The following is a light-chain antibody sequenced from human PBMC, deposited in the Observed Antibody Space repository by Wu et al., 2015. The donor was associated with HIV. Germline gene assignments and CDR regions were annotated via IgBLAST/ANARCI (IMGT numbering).Light chain of an antibody. CDR3: QQYDSSIT. J-gene: IGKJ5*01. CDR1: QSISGNY. CDR2: GAS. V-gene: IGKV3-20*01. Sequence: EIVLTQSPVTLPLSPGERATLSCRASQSISGNYLAWYQQRPGQAPRLLIYGASNRATGIPDRFSGRGSGTDFTLTITRLEPQDFAVYYCQQYDSSITFGQGTRLDIK.